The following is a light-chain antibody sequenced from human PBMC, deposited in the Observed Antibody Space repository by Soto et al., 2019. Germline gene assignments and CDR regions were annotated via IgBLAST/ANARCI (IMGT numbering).Light chain of an antibody. CDR3: QQRSNWTLT. V-gene: IGKV3-11*01. CDR2: DAS. CDR1: QGVSSY. J-gene: IGKJ4*01. Sequence: EIVLTQSPATLSLSPGERATLSCRASQGVSSYLAWYQQKPGQAPRLLIYDASNRATGIPARFSGSGSGTDCTLTISSLEPEDCAVYYCQQRSNWTLTFGGGTKVEIK.